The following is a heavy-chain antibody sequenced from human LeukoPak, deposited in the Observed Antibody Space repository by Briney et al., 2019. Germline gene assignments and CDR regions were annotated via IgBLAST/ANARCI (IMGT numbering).Heavy chain of an antibody. CDR1: GGSLSSGCYY. D-gene: IGHD2-2*01. CDR3: ARDRVGPAAIGSSFAWFDP. V-gene: IGHV4-61*02. CDR2: IYTSGST. J-gene: IGHJ5*02. Sequence: SQTLSLTCTVSGGSLSSGCYYWSWIRQPAGKGLEWIWRIYTSGSTNYNPSLKNRVTISVDTSKNQFSLKLSSVSAADTAVYYCARDRVGPAAIGSSFAWFDPWGQGTLVTVSS.